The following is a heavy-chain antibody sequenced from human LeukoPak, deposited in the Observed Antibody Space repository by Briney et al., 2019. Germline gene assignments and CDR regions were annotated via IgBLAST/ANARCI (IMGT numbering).Heavy chain of an antibody. CDR2: IIPILGIA. D-gene: IGHD3-22*01. Sequence: GASVKVSCKASGGTFSSYAISWVRQDPGQGLEWMGRIIPILGIANYAQKFQGRVTITADKSTSTAYMELSSLRSEDTAVYYCARVYYDSSGDLGDAFDIWGQGTMVTVSS. J-gene: IGHJ3*02. CDR1: GGTFSSYA. CDR3: ARVYYDSSGDLGDAFDI. V-gene: IGHV1-69*04.